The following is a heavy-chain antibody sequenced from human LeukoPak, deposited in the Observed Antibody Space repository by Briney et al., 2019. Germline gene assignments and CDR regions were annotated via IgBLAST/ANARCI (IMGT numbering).Heavy chain of an antibody. CDR1: GYTFTGYY. J-gene: IGHJ4*02. V-gene: IGHV1-2*02. CDR2: INPNSGGT. CDR3: AIAVWFGELLSPTLDY. Sequence: ASVKVSCKASGYTFTGYYMHWVRQAPGQGVGWMGWINPNSGGTNYAQKFQGRVTMTRDTSISTAYMELSRLRADDTAVYYCAIAVWFGELLSPTLDYWGQGTLVTVSS. D-gene: IGHD3-10*01.